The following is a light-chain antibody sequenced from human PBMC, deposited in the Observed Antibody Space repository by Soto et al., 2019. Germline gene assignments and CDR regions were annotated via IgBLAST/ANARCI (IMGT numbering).Light chain of an antibody. CDR2: EDT. CDR3: GAFTSAGTWV. Sequence: QSALTQPASVSGSPGQSITISCAGTSSDVGSHPLVSWYQQHPGKAPKLMISEDTKRPSGVSNRFSGSKSGNMASLTISGLQAEDEAEYYYGAFTSAGTWVFGGGTKLTFL. CDR1: SSDVGSHPL. V-gene: IGLV2-23*01. J-gene: IGLJ3*02.